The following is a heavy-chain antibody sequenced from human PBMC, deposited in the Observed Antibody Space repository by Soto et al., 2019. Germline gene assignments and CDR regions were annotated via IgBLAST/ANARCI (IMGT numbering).Heavy chain of an antibody. D-gene: IGHD1-1*01. CDR3: ARVGTGTTLDY. CDR2: IYYSGST. J-gene: IGHJ4*02. CDR1: GGSISSYC. V-gene: IGHV4-59*01. Sequence: SETLSLTCTVSGGSISSYCWSWIRQPPGKGLEWIGYIYYSGSTNYNPSLKSRVTISVDTSKNQFSLKLSSVTAADTAVYYCARVGTGTTLDYWGQGTLVTVS.